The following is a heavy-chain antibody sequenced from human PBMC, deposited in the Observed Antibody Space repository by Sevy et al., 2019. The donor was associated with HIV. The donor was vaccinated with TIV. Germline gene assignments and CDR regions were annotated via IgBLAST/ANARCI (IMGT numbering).Heavy chain of an antibody. D-gene: IGHD2-8*02. V-gene: IGHV3-23*01. Sequence: GGSLRLSCAASGFPFSNFAMSWVRQAPGKGLEWVSTLIGGGSRTYYADSVTGQFIISRDNSRNTLYLQMNSLRAEDTAIYYCAKRRVQSGLSGGGANYGMDVCGRGTTVTVSS. CDR2: LIGGGSRT. CDR1: GFPFSNFA. CDR3: AKRRVQSGLSGGGANYGMDV. J-gene: IGHJ6*02.